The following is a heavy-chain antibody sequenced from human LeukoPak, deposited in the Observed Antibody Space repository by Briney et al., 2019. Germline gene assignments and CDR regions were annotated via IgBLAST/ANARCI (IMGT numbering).Heavy chain of an antibody. CDR3: ARAQYSYGYYYYYYMDV. CDR1: GFTFSNYW. Sequence: GGSLRLSCAASGFTFSNYWMSWVRQAPGKGLEWVSYISSSSSTIYYADSVKGRFTISRDNAKNTLYLQMNSLRAEDTAVYYCARAQYSYGYYYYYYMDVWGKGTTVTVSS. V-gene: IGHV3-48*01. J-gene: IGHJ6*03. D-gene: IGHD5-18*01. CDR2: ISSSSSTI.